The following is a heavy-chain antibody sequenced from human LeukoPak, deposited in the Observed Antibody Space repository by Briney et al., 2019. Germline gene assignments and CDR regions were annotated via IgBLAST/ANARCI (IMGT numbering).Heavy chain of an antibody. Sequence: PGGSLRLSCAASGFTFSSYEMNWVRQAPGKGLEWVSYISSSDNTIYYADSVKGRFTISRDNSKNTLYLQMNSLRAEDTALYYCARDRRYYDSSGYYFHWYFDLWGRGTLVTVSS. V-gene: IGHV3-48*03. D-gene: IGHD3-22*01. CDR2: ISSSDNTI. CDR1: GFTFSSYE. CDR3: ARDRRYYDSSGYYFHWYFDL. J-gene: IGHJ2*01.